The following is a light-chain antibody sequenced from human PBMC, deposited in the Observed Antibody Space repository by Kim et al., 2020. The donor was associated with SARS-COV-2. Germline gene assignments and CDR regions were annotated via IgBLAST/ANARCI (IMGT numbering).Light chain of an antibody. CDR2: YDS. CDR3: QVWDSSSDHPGV. V-gene: IGLV3-21*04. J-gene: IGLJ1*01. CDR1: NIGSKS. Sequence: PGKTARITCGGNNIGSKSVHWYQQKPGQAPVLVIYYDSDRPSGIPERFSGSNSGNTATLTISRVEAGDEADYYCQVWDSSSDHPGVFGIGTKVTVL.